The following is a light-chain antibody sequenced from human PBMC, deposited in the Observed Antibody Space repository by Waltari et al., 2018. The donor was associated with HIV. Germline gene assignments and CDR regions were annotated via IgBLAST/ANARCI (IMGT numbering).Light chain of an antibody. CDR3: CSYAGSSTWV. J-gene: IGLJ3*02. V-gene: IGLV2-23*02. CDR2: AVS. Sequence: QSALTQPASVSGSPGQSITISCPGTSSDVGCYNLISWYQQHPGKAPKLMIYAVSKRPSGVSNRFSGSKSGNTASLTISGLQAEDEADYYCCSYAGSSTWVFGGGTKLTVL. CDR1: SSDVGCYNL.